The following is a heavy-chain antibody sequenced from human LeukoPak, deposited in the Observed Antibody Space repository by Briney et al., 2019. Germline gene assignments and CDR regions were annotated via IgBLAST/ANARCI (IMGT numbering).Heavy chain of an antibody. V-gene: IGHV1-24*01. Sequence: ASVKLSCKVSGYNLTELSIHWMRQAPGKGLEWIGGFDPDDGTTIYAHNFQGRVTMTDETSIDTAYMELSSLRFEATAVYYCATQHYYSNDSDTIGIDPWGQGTPASVSA. D-gene: IGHD3-22*01. J-gene: IGHJ5*02. CDR2: FDPDDGTT. CDR1: GYNLTELS. CDR3: ATQHYYSNDSDTIGIDP.